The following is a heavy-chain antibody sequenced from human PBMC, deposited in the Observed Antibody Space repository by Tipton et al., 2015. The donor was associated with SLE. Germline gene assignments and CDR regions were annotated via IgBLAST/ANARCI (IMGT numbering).Heavy chain of an antibody. CDR3: ARVPRD. Sequence: SLRLSCAASGFTFSRHWMSWVRQAPGKGLEWVANIKQDGSEKFFVDSVKGRFTISRDNSKNTLYLQMNSLRAEDTAVYYCARVPRDWGQGTLVTVSS. J-gene: IGHJ4*02. CDR1: GFTFSRHW. V-gene: IGHV3-7*05. CDR2: IKQDGSEK.